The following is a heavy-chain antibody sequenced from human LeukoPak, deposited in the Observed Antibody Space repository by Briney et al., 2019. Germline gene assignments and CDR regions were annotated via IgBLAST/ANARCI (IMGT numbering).Heavy chain of an antibody. CDR3: ARVLFYSSGNKSNRVDY. CDR1: GYTFTGYY. D-gene: IGHD6-19*01. V-gene: IGHV1-2*02. J-gene: IGHJ4*02. Sequence: ASVKVSCKASGYTFTGYYIHWVRQAPGQGLEWMGWINPDSGGTNYAQKFQGRVTMTRDTSIRTAYMELSRLRSDDTAVYYCARVLFYSSGNKSNRVDYWGQGALVTVSS. CDR2: INPDSGGT.